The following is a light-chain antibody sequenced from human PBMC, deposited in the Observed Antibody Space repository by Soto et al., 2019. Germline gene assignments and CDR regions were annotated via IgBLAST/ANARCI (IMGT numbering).Light chain of an antibody. Sequence: EILMTQSPATLSVSPGARVTLSCRASQNVRDNLAWYQQKPGQAPRLLIYGASTRAAGVPARFGGSGSGTEFTLTISSLQSEYFAFYYCQQCNDWPLTFGGGTRVESK. J-gene: IGKJ4*01. CDR1: QNVRDN. CDR3: QQCNDWPLT. V-gene: IGKV3-15*01. CDR2: GAS.